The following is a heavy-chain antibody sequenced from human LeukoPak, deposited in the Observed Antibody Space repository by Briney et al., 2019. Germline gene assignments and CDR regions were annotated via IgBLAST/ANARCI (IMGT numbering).Heavy chain of an antibody. J-gene: IGHJ5*02. CDR3: AKDQFIANNWFDP. CDR1: GFTVSSNY. D-gene: IGHD5-24*01. CDR2: IGGRDGRT. V-gene: IGHV3-23*01. Sequence: GGSLRLSCAASGFTVSSNYMSWVRQAPGKGLEWVSTIGGRDGRTYYADSVKGRFTISRDNSKNTLYLQMNSLRAEDTAIYYCAKDQFIANNWFDPWGQGTLVTVSS.